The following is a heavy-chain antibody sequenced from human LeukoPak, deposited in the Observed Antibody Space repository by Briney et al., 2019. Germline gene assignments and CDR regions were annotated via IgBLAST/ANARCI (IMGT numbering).Heavy chain of an antibody. CDR3: ASSLSSGWGPVDDY. CDR2: INPGGSNR. V-gene: IGHV3-48*03. J-gene: IGHJ4*02. CDR1: GITFSNCE. Sequence: GGSLRLSCAASGITFSNCEMNWVRQAPGKWLEWVSYINPGGSNRFYAGSVRGRFTISRDDAKKSVYLQMNSLRAEDTAVYYCASSLSSGWGPVDDYWGQGIMGTVSA. D-gene: IGHD6-19*01.